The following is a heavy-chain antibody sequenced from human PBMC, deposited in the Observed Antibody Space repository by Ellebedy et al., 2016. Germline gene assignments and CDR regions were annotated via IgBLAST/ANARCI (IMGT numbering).Heavy chain of an antibody. D-gene: IGHD3-10*01. CDR2: ISSSGSTI. Sequence: GESLKISXAASGFTFSDYYMSWIRQAPGKGLEWVSYISSSGSTIYYADSVKGRFTISRDNAKNSLYLQMNSLRAEDTAVYYCARSLWFGELPDYWGQGTLVTVSS. CDR1: GFTFSDYY. J-gene: IGHJ4*02. V-gene: IGHV3-11*01. CDR3: ARSLWFGELPDY.